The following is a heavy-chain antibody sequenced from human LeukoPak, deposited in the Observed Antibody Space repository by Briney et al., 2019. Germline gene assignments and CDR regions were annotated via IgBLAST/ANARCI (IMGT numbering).Heavy chain of an antibody. CDR3: ARGHSSGPNWFDP. J-gene: IGHJ5*02. Sequence: GASVKVSCKASGYTFSSSGISWVQQAPGQGLEWMGWISAYNGATNYAKKFQGRVTMTEDTSTSTAYMELRSLRPDDTAVYYCARGHSSGPNWFDPWGQGTLVSVSS. V-gene: IGHV1-18*01. CDR1: GYTFSSSG. CDR2: ISAYNGAT. D-gene: IGHD3-22*01.